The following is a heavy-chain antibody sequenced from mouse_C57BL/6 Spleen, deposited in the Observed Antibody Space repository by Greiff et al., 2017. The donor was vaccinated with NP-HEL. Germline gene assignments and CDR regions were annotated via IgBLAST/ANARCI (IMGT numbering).Heavy chain of an antibody. CDR3: ARADSNYWYFDV. J-gene: IGHJ1*03. D-gene: IGHD2-5*01. V-gene: IGHV5-4*03. CDR1: GFTFSSYA. Sequence: EVKLMESGGGLVKPGGSLKLSCAASGFTFSSYAMSWVRQTPEKRLEWVATISDGGSYTYYPDNVKGRFTISRDNAKNNLYLQMSHLKSEDTAMYYCARADSNYWYFDVWGTGTTVTVSS. CDR2: ISDGGSYT.